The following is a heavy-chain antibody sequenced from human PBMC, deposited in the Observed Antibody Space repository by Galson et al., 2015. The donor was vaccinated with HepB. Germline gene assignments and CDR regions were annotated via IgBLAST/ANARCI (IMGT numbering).Heavy chain of an antibody. Sequence: SVKVSCKASGYTFTGYYMHWVRQAPGQGLEWMGWINPNSGGTNYAQKFQGRVTMTRDTSISTAYMELSRLRSDDTAVYYCARDEVLYDYYYYGMDVWGQGTTVTVSS. CDR1: GYTFTGYY. CDR3: ARDEVLYDYYYYGMDV. CDR2: INPNSGGT. J-gene: IGHJ6*02. D-gene: IGHD2/OR15-2a*01. V-gene: IGHV1-2*02.